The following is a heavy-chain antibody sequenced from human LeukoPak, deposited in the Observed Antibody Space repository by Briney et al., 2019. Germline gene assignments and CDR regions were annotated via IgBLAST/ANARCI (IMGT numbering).Heavy chain of an antibody. V-gene: IGHV3-30*04. Sequence: PGGSLRLSCAASGFTFSSYAMHWVRQAPGKGLEWVAVISYDGSNKYYADSVKGRFTISRDNSKNTLYLQMNSLRAEDTAVYYCARTLIAVAGDFDYWGQGTLVTVSS. CDR2: ISYDGSNK. CDR3: ARTLIAVAGDFDY. CDR1: GFTFSSYA. D-gene: IGHD6-19*01. J-gene: IGHJ4*02.